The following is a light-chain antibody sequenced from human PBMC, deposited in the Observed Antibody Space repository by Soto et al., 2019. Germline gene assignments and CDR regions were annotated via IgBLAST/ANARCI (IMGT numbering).Light chain of an antibody. CDR2: DVS. CDR3: NSYADSNTYV. Sequence: QSALPQPPSASGSPGQSVTISCTGTSSDVGRYNYVSWYQHHPGKAPKLIIYDVSQRPSGVPDRFSGSKSGNTASLTVSGLQAEDEADYYCNSYADSNTYVFGTGTKVTVL. J-gene: IGLJ1*01. V-gene: IGLV2-8*01. CDR1: SSDVGRYNY.